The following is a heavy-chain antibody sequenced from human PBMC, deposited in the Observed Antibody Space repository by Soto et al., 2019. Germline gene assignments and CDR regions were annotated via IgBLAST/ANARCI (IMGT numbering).Heavy chain of an antibody. CDR3: TRPNQGDYTFDI. CDR1: GGSFSGYY. V-gene: IGHV4-34*01. Sequence: SETLSLTCAVCGGSFSGYYWSLIRQPPGKGLEWIGEINHSGSTNYNPSLKSRLTISLDTSKNQVSLKLSSVTAADTAVYYCTRPNQGDYTFDIWGQGTMVTVSS. D-gene: IGHD4-17*01. J-gene: IGHJ3*02. CDR2: INHSGST.